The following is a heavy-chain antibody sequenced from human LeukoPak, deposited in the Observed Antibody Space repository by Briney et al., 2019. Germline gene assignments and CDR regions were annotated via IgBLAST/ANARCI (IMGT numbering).Heavy chain of an antibody. CDR1: GGSISSGGYY. V-gene: IGHV4-31*03. CDR3: ARTTVIPWSYFDY. Sequence: SETLSLTCTVSGGSISSGGYYWSWIRQHPGKGLEWIGYIYYSGSTYYNPSLKSRVTISVDTSKNQFSLKLSSVTAADTAVYYCARTTVIPWSYFDYWGQGTLVTVSS. D-gene: IGHD4-17*01. CDR2: IYYSGST. J-gene: IGHJ4*02.